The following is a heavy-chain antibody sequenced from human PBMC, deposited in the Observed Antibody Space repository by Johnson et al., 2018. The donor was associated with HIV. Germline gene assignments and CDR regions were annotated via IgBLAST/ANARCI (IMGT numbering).Heavy chain of an antibody. CDR2: ISSSGSTI. V-gene: IGHV3-11*04. Sequence: QEQLVESGGGLVQPGGSLRLSCAASGFTVSSYYMNWVRQAPGKGLEWVSYISSSGSTIYYADSVKGRFTISRDNAKNSLYLQMNSLRAEDTAVYYCARAPHPQWQWLPPGAFDIWGQGTMVTVSS. CDR1: GFTVSSYY. D-gene: IGHD6-19*01. CDR3: ARAPHPQWQWLPPGAFDI. J-gene: IGHJ3*02.